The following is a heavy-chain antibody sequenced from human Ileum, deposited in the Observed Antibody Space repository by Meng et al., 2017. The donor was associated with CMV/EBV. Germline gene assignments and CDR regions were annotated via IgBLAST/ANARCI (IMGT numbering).Heavy chain of an antibody. J-gene: IGHJ5*02. CDR1: GASITKDDYY. CDR3: AKYSGPSRWFDP. D-gene: IGHD5-12*01. V-gene: IGHV4-30-4*01. Sequence: QVQMQRSGPGLGKPSQTLSLTCTVSGASITKDDYYWSWIRQPPGKGLEWIGYIYYNGITYYNPSLKSRIAILVDTSKSQFSLIVSSVTAADTAVYYCAKYSGPSRWFDPWGQGTLVTVSS. CDR2: IYYNGIT.